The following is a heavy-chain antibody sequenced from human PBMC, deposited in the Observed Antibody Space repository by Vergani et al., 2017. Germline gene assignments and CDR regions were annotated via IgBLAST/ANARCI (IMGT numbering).Heavy chain of an antibody. D-gene: IGHD3-10*01. Sequence: EVQLVESGGGLVKPGGSLRLSCAASGFTFINAWMTWVRQAPGKGLEWVGRIKSKTDGGTTYYAAPVKGKFTISRDNSKNMLFLQMNNLRTADTAIYYCAKQYFVSGNYLFDYWGQGTLVTVSS. V-gene: IGHV3-15*01. CDR1: GFTFINAW. CDR3: AKQYFVSGNYLFDY. CDR2: IKSKTDGGTT. J-gene: IGHJ4*02.